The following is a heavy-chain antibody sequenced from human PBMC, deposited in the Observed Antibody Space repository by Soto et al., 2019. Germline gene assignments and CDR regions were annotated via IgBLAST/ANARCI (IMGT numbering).Heavy chain of an antibody. D-gene: IGHD4-17*01. J-gene: IGHJ6*02. CDR3: GFTVTMGRYYYYGMDV. Sequence: QVQLVQSGAEVKKPGSSVKVSCKASGGTFSSYAISWVRQAPGQGLEWMGGIIPIFGTANYAQKFQGRVTITAEKSTSTAYMELSSLRSEDTAVYYCGFTVTMGRYYYYGMDVWGQGTTVTVSS. CDR1: GGTFSSYA. CDR2: IIPIFGTA. V-gene: IGHV1-69*06.